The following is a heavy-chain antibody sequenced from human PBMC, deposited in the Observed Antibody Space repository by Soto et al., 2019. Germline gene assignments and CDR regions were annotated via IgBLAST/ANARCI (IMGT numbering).Heavy chain of an antibody. J-gene: IGHJ4*02. V-gene: IGHV1-8*01. CDR2: MNPNSGNT. CDR1: GYTFTSYD. Sequence: ASVKVSCKASGYTFTSYDINWVRQATGQGLEWMGWMNPNSGNTGYAQKFQGRVTMTRNTSISTADMELSSLRSEDTAMYYCARQESRDGYNFAYWGQGTLVTVSS. CDR3: ARQESRDGYNFAY. D-gene: IGHD5-12*01.